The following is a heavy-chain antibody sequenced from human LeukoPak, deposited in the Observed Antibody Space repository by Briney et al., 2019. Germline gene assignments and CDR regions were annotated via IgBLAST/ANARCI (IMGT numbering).Heavy chain of an antibody. CDR2: INSDGSST. J-gene: IGHJ2*01. V-gene: IGHV3-74*01. Sequence: PGGSLRLSCAASGFTFSSYWMHWVRQAPGKGLVWVSRINSDGSSTSYADSVKGRFTISRDNAKNTLYLQMNSLRAEDTAVYYCARDKGTEGLLPRGDWYFDLWGRGTLVTVSS. CDR1: GFTFSSYW. D-gene: IGHD3-3*01. CDR3: ARDKGTEGLLPRGDWYFDL.